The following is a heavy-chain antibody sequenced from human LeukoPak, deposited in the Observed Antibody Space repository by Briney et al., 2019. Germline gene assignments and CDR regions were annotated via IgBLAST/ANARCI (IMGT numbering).Heavy chain of an antibody. J-gene: IGHJ6*02. CDR1: GFTFGVHA. V-gene: IGHV3-49*04. CDR3: SRGWGYCSGGRCHYGMDV. CDR2: IRSKAYGGTT. Sequence: PGRSLRLSCTTSGFTFGVHAVSWVRQAPGKGLEWVGFIRSKAYGGTTEYAASVKGRFTISRDDSKSIAYLQMNSLRTEDTAVYCCSRGWGYCSGGRCHYGMDVWGQGTTVTVSS. D-gene: IGHD2-15*01.